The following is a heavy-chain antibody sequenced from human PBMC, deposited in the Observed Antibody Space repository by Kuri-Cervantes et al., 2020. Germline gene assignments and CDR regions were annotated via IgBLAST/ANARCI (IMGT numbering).Heavy chain of an antibody. CDR1: GFTFSSYA. D-gene: IGHD1-14*01. CDR3: AKVSLAGSTFHSLATLSGMDV. CDR2: MSYDGSNK. V-gene: IGHV3-30*04. Sequence: GESLKISCAASGFTFSSYAMHWVRQAPGKGLEWVAVMSYDGSNKYYADSVKGRFTISRDNSKNTLYLQMNSLRAEDTAVYYCAKVSLAGSTFHSLATLSGMDVWGQGTTVTVSS. J-gene: IGHJ6*02.